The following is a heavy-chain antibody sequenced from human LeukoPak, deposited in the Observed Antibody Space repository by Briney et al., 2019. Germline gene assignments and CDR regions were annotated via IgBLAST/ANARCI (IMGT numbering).Heavy chain of an antibody. Sequence: SETLSLTCTVSGGSISSGSYYWSWIRQPAGKGLEWIGRIYTSGSTNYNPSLKSRVTISVDTSKNQFSLKLSSVTAADTAVYYCAGVLVVDTPSHYYYMDVWGKGTTVTISS. D-gene: IGHD2-15*01. J-gene: IGHJ6*03. V-gene: IGHV4-61*02. CDR2: IYTSGST. CDR1: GGSISSGSYY. CDR3: AGVLVVDTPSHYYYMDV.